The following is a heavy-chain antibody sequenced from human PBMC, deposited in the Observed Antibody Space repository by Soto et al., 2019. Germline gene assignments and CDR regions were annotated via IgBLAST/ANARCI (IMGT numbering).Heavy chain of an antibody. D-gene: IGHD6-13*01. CDR1: GGSISSGDYY. CDR3: ARVGSGSSWYKTVYFDY. Sequence: PSETLSLTCTVSGGSISSGDYYWSWIRQPPGKGLEWIGYIYYSGSTYYNPSLKSRVTISVDTSKNQFYLKLSSVTAADTAVYYCARVGSGSSWYKTVYFDYWGQGTLVTVSS. J-gene: IGHJ4*02. CDR2: IYYSGST. V-gene: IGHV4-30-4*01.